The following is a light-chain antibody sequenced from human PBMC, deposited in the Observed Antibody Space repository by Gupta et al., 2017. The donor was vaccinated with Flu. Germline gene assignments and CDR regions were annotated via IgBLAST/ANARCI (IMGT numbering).Light chain of an antibody. Sequence: TSSDVGGYNYVSWYQQHPGKPPKLIIYKVTDRPSVVSNRFSGSKSGNTASLTISVLQAEDEADYYCSSYTTSSTWVFGGGTRLTVL. J-gene: IGLJ3*02. CDR2: KVT. CDR1: SSDVGGYNY. CDR3: SSYTTSSTWV. V-gene: IGLV2-14*01.